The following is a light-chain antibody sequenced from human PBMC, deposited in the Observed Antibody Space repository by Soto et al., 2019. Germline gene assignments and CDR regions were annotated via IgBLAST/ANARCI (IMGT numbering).Light chain of an antibody. Sequence: IVMTQSPATLSVSPGERATLSCRASQSISSKLAWYQQKPGQAPRLLIYGASTRATGIPVRFSGSGSGTEFTLPITRLQSEDFAVYYWQEYNNWRPITFGGGTKVEIK. CDR2: GAS. CDR1: QSISSK. V-gene: IGKV3-15*01. CDR3: QEYNNWRPIT. J-gene: IGKJ4*01.